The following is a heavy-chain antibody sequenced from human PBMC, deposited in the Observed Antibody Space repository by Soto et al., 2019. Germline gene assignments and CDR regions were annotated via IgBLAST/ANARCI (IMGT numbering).Heavy chain of an antibody. CDR2: ISGSGGST. D-gene: IGHD2-2*02. V-gene: IGHV3-23*01. J-gene: IGHJ5*01. CDR3: VRENTPPFFDS. CDR1: GFTFSSYA. Sequence: GGSLRLSCAASGFTFSSYAMSWVRQAPGKGLEWVSAISGSGGSTYYADSVKGRFTISRDNSKNTLYLQMNSLRAEDMAVYFCVRENTPPFFDSWGQGTLVTVSS.